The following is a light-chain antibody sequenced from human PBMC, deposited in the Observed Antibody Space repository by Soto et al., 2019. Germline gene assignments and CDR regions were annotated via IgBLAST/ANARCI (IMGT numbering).Light chain of an antibody. Sequence: DIQMTQSPSSLSASVGDRVTITCRTSQSITNYLNWYQQKPEKAPKLLIYPASTLQSGVPSRFSGSGSWTDFTPTISSLQPGDFASYYCQQTYTSPLYTFGQGTKLEIK. CDR2: PAS. V-gene: IGKV1-39*01. J-gene: IGKJ2*01. CDR1: QSITNY. CDR3: QQTYTSPLYT.